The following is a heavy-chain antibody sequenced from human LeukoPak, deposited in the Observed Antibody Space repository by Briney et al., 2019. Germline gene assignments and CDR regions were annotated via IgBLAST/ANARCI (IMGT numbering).Heavy chain of an antibody. CDR2: TNTDGSST. CDR3: AKGPAAMPGGNWFDP. CDR1: GFTFSSYW. Sequence: PGGSLRLSCAASGFTFSSYWMHWVRQAPGKGLVWVSGTNTDGSSTMYADSVKGRFTISRDNSKNTLYLQMNSLRAEDTAVYYCAKGPAAMPGGNWFDPWGQGTLVTVSS. J-gene: IGHJ5*02. V-gene: IGHV3-74*03. D-gene: IGHD2-2*01.